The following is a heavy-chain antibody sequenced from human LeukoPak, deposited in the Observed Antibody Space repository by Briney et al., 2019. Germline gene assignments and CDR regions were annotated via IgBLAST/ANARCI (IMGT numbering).Heavy chain of an antibody. D-gene: IGHD5-12*01. V-gene: IGHV4-39*07. J-gene: IGHJ6*04. CDR1: GGSITSSSYY. CDR3: ARVTSDYDYDYYGMDV. CDR2: IYYSGST. Sequence: SETLSLTCTVSGGSITSSSYYWGWIRQPPGKGLEWIGSIYYSGSTYYNPSLKSRVTISVDTSKNQFSLKLSSVTAADTAVYYCARVTSDYDYDYYGMDVWGKGTTVTVSS.